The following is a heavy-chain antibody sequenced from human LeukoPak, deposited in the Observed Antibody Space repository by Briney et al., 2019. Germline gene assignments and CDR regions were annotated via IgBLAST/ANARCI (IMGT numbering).Heavy chain of an antibody. J-gene: IGHJ3*02. D-gene: IGHD1-26*01. CDR2: ISYDGSNK. Sequence: GRSLRLSCAASGFTFSSYGMHWVRQAPGKGLEWVALISYDGSNKYYADSVKGRFTISRDNSKNTVYLQMNSLRTEDTAVYYCAKDRDSGSFRGAFDIWGQGTMVTVSS. CDR3: AKDRDSGSFRGAFDI. V-gene: IGHV3-30*18. CDR1: GFTFSSYG.